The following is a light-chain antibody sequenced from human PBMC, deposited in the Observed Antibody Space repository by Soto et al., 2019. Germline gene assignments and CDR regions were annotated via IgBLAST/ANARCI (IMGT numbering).Light chain of an antibody. V-gene: IGKV3-20*01. CDR1: QSVGNNY. J-gene: IGKJ1*01. Sequence: EIVLTQSPGTLSLSPGERATLSCRTIQSVGNNYLAWYQQKPGQAPMLLIYGTSSRVTGIPDRFSGRGSGTDFTLTISRLEPEDFAVYYCQQYGSSPSWAFGQGTKV. CDR3: QQYGSSPSWA. CDR2: GTS.